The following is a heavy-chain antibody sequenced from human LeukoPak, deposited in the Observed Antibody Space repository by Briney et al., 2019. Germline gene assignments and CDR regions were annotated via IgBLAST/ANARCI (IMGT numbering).Heavy chain of an antibody. CDR1: GFTFSSYW. CDR2: INNDGDEK. J-gene: IGHJ4*02. Sequence: GGSLRLSCAASGFTFSSYWMNWVRQAPGKGLEWVANINNDGDEKYYVDSVKGRFTISRDNAKNSLYLKMNSLRAEDTAVYYCARLVYCGGDCYSGGAFDYWGQGTLVTVSS. CDR3: ARLVYCGGDCYSGGAFDY. D-gene: IGHD2-21*02. V-gene: IGHV3-7*01.